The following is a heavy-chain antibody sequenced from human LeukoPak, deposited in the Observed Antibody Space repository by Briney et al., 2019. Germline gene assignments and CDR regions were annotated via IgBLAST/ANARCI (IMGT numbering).Heavy chain of an antibody. Sequence: PGGSLRLSYAASGFTFSSYAMSWVRQAPGKGLEWVSAISGSGGSTYYADSVKGRFTISRDNSKNTLYLQMNSLRAEDTAVYYCAKRNSSSWYYFDYWGQGTLVTVSS. CDR3: AKRNSSSWYYFDY. J-gene: IGHJ4*02. CDR2: ISGSGGST. CDR1: GFTFSSYA. D-gene: IGHD6-13*01. V-gene: IGHV3-23*01.